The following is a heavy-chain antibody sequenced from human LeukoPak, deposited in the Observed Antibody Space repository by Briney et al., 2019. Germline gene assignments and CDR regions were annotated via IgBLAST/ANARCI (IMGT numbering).Heavy chain of an antibody. Sequence: GGSLRLSCAASGFTFSSYAMSWLRQTPQKGLEWVSGISFTGDMTYYTDSVKGRFTISRDNSRTTLYLQLSSLRADDTAVYFCAKSHITRYPLQYSFDLWGQGAQVIVSS. D-gene: IGHD2-21*01. J-gene: IGHJ4*02. CDR1: GFTFSSYA. CDR2: ISFTGDMT. V-gene: IGHV3-23*01. CDR3: AKSHITRYPLQYSFDL.